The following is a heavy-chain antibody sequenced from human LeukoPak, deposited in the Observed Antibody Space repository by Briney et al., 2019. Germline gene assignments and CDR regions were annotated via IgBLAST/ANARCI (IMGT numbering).Heavy chain of an antibody. CDR2: ISGSGDST. CDR1: GFTFSSYA. V-gene: IGHV3-23*01. D-gene: IGHD6-19*01. Sequence: PGGSLRLSCAASGFTFSSYAMRWVRQAPGKGLEWVSGISGSGDSTYYADSVKGRFTISRDNSKNTLYLQMNSLRAEDTAVYLCARRSGVAVAGAFDYWGQGTLVTVSS. J-gene: IGHJ4*02. CDR3: ARRSGVAVAGAFDY.